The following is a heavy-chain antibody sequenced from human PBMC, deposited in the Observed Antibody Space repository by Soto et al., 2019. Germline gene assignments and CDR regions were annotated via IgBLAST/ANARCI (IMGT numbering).Heavy chain of an antibody. J-gene: IGHJ5*02. CDR3: ARALPVAKGGFDP. CDR2: IYTAGGT. CDR1: GFTVSNTY. Sequence: VQLVETGGGLIQPGGSLRLACAASGFTVSNTYMTWVRQPPGKGLECVSVIYTAGGTNYAASVKGRFIISRDHSKNTLYLQMNSLRAEDTAVSDCARALPVAKGGFDPWGKGTLVTVPP. V-gene: IGHV3-53*02. D-gene: IGHD2-2*01.